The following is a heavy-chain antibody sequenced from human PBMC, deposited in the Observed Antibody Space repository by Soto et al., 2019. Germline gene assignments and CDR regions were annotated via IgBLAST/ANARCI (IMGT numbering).Heavy chain of an antibody. V-gene: IGHV1-3*01. CDR2: INAGNGNT. D-gene: IGHD5-18*01. CDR3: ARNLGPYSYSVHEYWFDP. Sequence: GASVQVSCKASGYTFTSYAMHWVRQAPGQRLEWMGWINAGNGNTKYSQKFQGRVTITRDSSASTAYMELSSLRSEDTAVYYCARNLGPYSYSVHEYWFDPWGQGTLVTVSS. J-gene: IGHJ5*02. CDR1: GYTFTSYA.